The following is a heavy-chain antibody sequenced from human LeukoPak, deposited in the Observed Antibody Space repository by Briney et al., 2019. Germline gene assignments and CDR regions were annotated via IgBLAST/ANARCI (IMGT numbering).Heavy chain of an antibody. CDR1: GGSISSYY. CDR2: IYYSGST. D-gene: IGHD6-13*01. Sequence: SETLSLTCTVSGGSISSYYWSWIRQPPGKGLEWIGYIYYSGSTNYSPSLKSRVTISVDTSKNQFSLKLSSVTAADTAVYYCSVGSSWYSPYTFDIWGQGTMVTVSS. CDR3: SVGSSWYSPYTFDI. J-gene: IGHJ3*02. V-gene: IGHV4-59*08.